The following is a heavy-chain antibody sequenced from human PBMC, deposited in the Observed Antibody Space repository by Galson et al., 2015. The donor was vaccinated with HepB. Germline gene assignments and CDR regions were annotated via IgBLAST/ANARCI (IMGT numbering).Heavy chain of an antibody. V-gene: IGHV3-23*01. CDR3: ATHSSGWQGTQYYFDY. Sequence: SLRLSCAASGFTFSSYAMSWVRQAPGKGLEWVSAISGSGGSTYYADSVKGRFTISRDNSKNTLYLQMNSLRAEDTAVYYCATHSSGWQGTQYYFDYWGQGTLVTAAS. J-gene: IGHJ4*02. D-gene: IGHD6-19*01. CDR2: ISGSGGST. CDR1: GFTFSSYA.